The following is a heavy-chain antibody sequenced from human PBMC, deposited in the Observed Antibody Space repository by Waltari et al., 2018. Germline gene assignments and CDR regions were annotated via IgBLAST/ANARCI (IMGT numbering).Heavy chain of an antibody. V-gene: IGHV3-23*01. D-gene: IGHD5-12*01. CDR1: GFTFSSYA. CDR2: MNDLGDWT. Sequence: DVQLLQSGGGLVQPGGSLRLSCGASGFTFSSYAMSWVRQAPGKGLEWVSSMNDLGDWTSYADSVKGRFTIARDNFKNTLYLQMNSLRVEDTAVFYCVISHAGDYDYRYGGQGTLVTVSS. CDR3: VISHAGDYDYRY. J-gene: IGHJ1*01.